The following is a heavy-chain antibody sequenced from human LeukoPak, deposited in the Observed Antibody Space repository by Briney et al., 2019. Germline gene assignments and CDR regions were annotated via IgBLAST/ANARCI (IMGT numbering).Heavy chain of an antibody. CDR2: IIPIFGTA. D-gene: IGHD1-1*01. CDR1: GGTFSSYA. Sequence: SVKVSCKASGGTFSSYAISWVRQAPGQGLEWMGGIIPIFGTANYAQKFQGRVTITADEPTSTAYMELSSLRSEDAAVYYCASGAQLERRPTTFPLYYYYYYMDVWGKGTTVTVSS. CDR3: ASGAQLERRPTTFPLYYYYYYMDV. V-gene: IGHV1-69*13. J-gene: IGHJ6*03.